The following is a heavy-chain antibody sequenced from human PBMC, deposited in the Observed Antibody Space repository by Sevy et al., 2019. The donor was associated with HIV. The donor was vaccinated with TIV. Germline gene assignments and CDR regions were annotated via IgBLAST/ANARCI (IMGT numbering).Heavy chain of an antibody. J-gene: IGHJ4*02. CDR1: GGSVTSGDYS. Sequence: SETLSLTCTVSGGSVTSGDYSWGWFRQSPGKGLEWIGCILNSEQTYYNPSLKSRVAISVDASQNLFSLKLTSGTAADTAVYYCAQWLAAYPLFHSWGQGTLVTVSS. CDR3: AQWLAAYPLFHS. V-gene: IGHV4-39*02. CDR2: ILNSEQT. D-gene: IGHD6-19*01.